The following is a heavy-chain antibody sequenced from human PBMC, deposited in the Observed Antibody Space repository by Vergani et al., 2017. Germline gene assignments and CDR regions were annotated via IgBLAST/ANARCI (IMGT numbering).Heavy chain of an antibody. Sequence: VQLVESGAEVKKPGASVKVSCKASGYTFTGYYMHWVRQAPGQGLEWMGWINPNSGGTNYAQKFQGRVTMTRDTSISTAYMELSRLRSDDTAVYYCAREGTYDANTENWFDPWGQGTLVTVSS. CDR1: GYTFTGYY. CDR3: AREGTYDANTENWFDP. V-gene: IGHV1-2*02. D-gene: IGHD3-22*01. J-gene: IGHJ5*02. CDR2: INPNSGGT.